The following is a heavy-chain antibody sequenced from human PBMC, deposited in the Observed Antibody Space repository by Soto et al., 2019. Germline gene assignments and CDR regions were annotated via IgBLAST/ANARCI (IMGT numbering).Heavy chain of an antibody. J-gene: IGHJ6*02. CDR1: GGSISRDY. V-gene: IGHV4-59*12. CDR2: IYYNGNT. CDR3: ARGDYYYYYGLDV. Sequence: SETLSLTCTISGGSISRDYWSWIRQPPGKGLEWIGYIYYNGNTYYNPSLKSRVTISVDTSKNQFSLKLSSVTAADTAVYYCARGDYYYYYGLDVWGQGTTVTVSS.